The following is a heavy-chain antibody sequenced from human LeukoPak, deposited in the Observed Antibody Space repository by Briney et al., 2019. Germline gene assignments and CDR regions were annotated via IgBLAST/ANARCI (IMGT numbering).Heavy chain of an antibody. J-gene: IGHJ4*02. D-gene: IGHD3-22*01. CDR2: MNPHSGNT. V-gene: IGHV1-8*03. CDR3: AREGHRSSDRSATYPLDY. CDR1: GYTFSSND. Sequence: ASVNVSCKASGYTFSSNDINWVRQATGQGLEWMGWMNPHSGNTGYAQKFQGRLTITRNSSISTAYMELSSLRSEDTAVYFCAREGHRSSDRSATYPLDYWGQGTLVSVSA.